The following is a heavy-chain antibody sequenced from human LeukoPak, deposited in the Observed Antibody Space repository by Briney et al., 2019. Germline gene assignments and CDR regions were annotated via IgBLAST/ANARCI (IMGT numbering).Heavy chain of an antibody. V-gene: IGHV1-2*02. CDR3: ARGTPWFDP. J-gene: IGHJ5*02. Sequence: HWASMNVSCKASGYPFTDYYIYWLRQAPGQGPEWMGWINPKTGGTHFAQDFQARVTMTSDTSVSTAYLELSSLKSDYTAVYYCARGTPWFDPWGQGTLVTVSS. CDR1: GYPFTDYY. CDR2: INPKTGGT.